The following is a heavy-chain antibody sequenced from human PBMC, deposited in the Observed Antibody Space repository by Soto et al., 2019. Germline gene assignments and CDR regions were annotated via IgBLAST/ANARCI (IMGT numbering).Heavy chain of an antibody. V-gene: IGHV2-70*12. CDR2: IDWDDDK. D-gene: IGHD1-1*01. Sequence: SGPTLVNPTQTLTLTCTFSGFSLSTDGMCVSWIRQPPGQALEWLALIDWDDDKYYSPSLKTRLTISQDTSKNQVVLMMTNMDPVDTATYFCARTLWPILMPALPGMDVWGQGITVTVSS. J-gene: IGHJ6*02. CDR3: ARTLWPILMPALPGMDV. CDR1: GFSLSTDGMC.